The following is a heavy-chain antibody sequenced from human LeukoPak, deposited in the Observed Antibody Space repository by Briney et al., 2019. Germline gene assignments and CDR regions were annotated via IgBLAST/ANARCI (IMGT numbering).Heavy chain of an antibody. CDR3: ARTIQTYLDY. Sequence: SETLSLTCTVSGGSISSYYWSWIRQPPGKGLEWIGYIYYSGSTNYNPSLKSRVTISVDTSKNQFSLKLSSVTAADTAVYYCARTIQTYLDYWGQGTLVTVSS. V-gene: IGHV4-59*01. J-gene: IGHJ4*02. D-gene: IGHD5-18*01. CDR2: IYYSGST. CDR1: GGSISSYY.